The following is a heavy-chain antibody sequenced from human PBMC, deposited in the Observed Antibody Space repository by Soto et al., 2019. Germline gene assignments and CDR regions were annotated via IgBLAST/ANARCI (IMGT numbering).Heavy chain of an antibody. CDR3: ARHSRKQQLDQLYYYYGMDV. CDR1: GYSFTSYW. J-gene: IGHJ6*02. CDR2: IYPGDSDT. Sequence: PGESLKISCKGSGYSFTSYWIGWVRQMPGKGLEWMGIIYPGDSDTRYSPSFQGQVTISADKSISTAYLQWSSLKASDTAMYYCARHSRKQQLDQLYYYYGMDVWGQGTTVTVSS. V-gene: IGHV5-51*01. D-gene: IGHD6-13*01.